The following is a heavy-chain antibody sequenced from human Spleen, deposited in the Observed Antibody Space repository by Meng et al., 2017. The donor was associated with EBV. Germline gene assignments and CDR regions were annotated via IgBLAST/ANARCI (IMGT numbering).Heavy chain of an antibody. Sequence: QGKVVQSGAEVKKPGSSVKVSCKASGGSFSTFTINWVRQAPGQGLEWVGMIIPIYGRTSYAQKFQGRVTIIADESTSTAYLDLSSLRSDDTAMYYCATEPYWGQGTLVTVSS. CDR3: ATEPY. J-gene: IGHJ4*02. CDR2: IIPIYGRT. V-gene: IGHV1-69*15. CDR1: GGSFSTFT.